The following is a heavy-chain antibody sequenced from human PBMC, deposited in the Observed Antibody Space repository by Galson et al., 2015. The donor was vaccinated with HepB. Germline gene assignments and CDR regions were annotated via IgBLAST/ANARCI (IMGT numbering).Heavy chain of an antibody. J-gene: IGHJ6*03. CDR3: ARVHTTHSSSWYWMYYYYYYMDV. CDR2: INHSGST. D-gene: IGHD6-13*01. Sequence: ETLSLTCAVYGGSFSGYYWSWIRQPPGKGLEWIGEINHSGSTNYNPSLKSRVTISVDTSKNQFSLKLSSVTAADTAVYYCARVHTTHSSSWYWMYYYYYYMDVWGKGTTVTVSS. CDR1: GGSFSGYY. V-gene: IGHV4-34*01.